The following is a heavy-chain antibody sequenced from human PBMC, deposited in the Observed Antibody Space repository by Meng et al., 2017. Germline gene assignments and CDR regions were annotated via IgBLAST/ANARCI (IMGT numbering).Heavy chain of an antibody. V-gene: IGHV6-1*01. D-gene: IGHD1-26*01. Sequence: GPGLIKPPHALSSICAISGDSVSSNSAAWNLIRQSPSRGLEWLGSAYYRSKWYHDYAESVKSRISIDPDTSKNQFSLQLRSVTPEDSAVYYCARGSYSFDSWGQRTLVTVSS. CDR3: ARGSYSFDS. CDR1: GDSVSSNSAA. CDR2: AYYRSKWYH. J-gene: IGHJ4*02.